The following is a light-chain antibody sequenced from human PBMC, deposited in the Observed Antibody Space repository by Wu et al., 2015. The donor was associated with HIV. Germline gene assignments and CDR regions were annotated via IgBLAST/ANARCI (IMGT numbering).Light chain of an antibody. J-gene: IGKJ2*01. Sequence: EIVMTQSPATLSVSPGERATLSCRASQSVSTNLAWYQQKGGQAPRLLIYGASTRATGIPARFSGSGSGTEFTLTISSTQSEDFAVYFCQQYNNWPPLYTFGQGTKLDIK. CDR3: QQYNNWPPLYT. CDR2: GAS. CDR1: QSVSTN. V-gene: IGKV3-15*01.